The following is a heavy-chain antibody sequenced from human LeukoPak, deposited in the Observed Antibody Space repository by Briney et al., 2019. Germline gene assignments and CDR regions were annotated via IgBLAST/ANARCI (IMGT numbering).Heavy chain of an antibody. CDR2: IIPIFGTA. CDR1: GDTFSSYA. D-gene: IGHD1-26*01. V-gene: IGHV1-69*13. CDR3: ARGSGGVGASLPY. J-gene: IGHJ4*02. Sequence: ASVKVSCKASGDTFSSYAISWVRQAPGQGLEWMGGIIPIFGTANYAQKFQGRVTITADESTSTAYMELSSLRSEDTAMYYCARGSGGVGASLPYWGQGALVTVSS.